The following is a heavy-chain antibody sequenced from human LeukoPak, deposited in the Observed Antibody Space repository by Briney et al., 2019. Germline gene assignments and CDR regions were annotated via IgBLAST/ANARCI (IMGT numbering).Heavy chain of an antibody. J-gene: IGHJ5*02. CDR2: INHSGST. V-gene: IGHV4-34*01. Sequence: SETLSLTCAVYGGSFSGYYWSWIRQPPGKGLEWIGEINHSGSTNYNPSLKSRVTISVDTSKNQFSLKLSSVTAADTAVYYCARPGASTGSYYRDWFDPWGQGTLVTVSS. CDR1: GGSFSGYY. D-gene: IGHD3-10*01. CDR3: ARPGASTGSYYRDWFDP.